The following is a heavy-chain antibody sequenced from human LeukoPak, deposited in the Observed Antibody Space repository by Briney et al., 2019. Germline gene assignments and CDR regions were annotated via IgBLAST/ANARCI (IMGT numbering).Heavy chain of an antibody. J-gene: IGHJ4*02. V-gene: IGHV3-53*01. CDR2: IYSGGTT. CDR3: ARDHGY. Sequence: GGSLRLSCAASGFTVYDSSMSWVRQAPGKGLEWVSVIYSGGTTYYADSVKGRFTISRDNSKNTLYRQMHSLRAEDTAVYYCARDHGYWGQGTLVTVSS. CDR1: GFTVYDSS.